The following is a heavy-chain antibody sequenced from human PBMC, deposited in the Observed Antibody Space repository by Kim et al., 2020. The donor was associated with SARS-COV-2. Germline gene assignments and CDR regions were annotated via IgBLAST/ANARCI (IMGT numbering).Heavy chain of an antibody. CDR3: ARGSPIGATDGPIYYYYYYMDV. CDR1: GFTFSSYS. CDR2: ISSSSSYI. D-gene: IGHD5-12*01. J-gene: IGHJ6*03. Sequence: GGSLRLSCAASGFTFSSYSMNWVRQAPGKGLEWVSSISSSSSYIYYADSVKGRFTISRDNAKNSLYQQMNSLRAEDTAAYYCARGSPIGATDGPIYYYYYYMDVWGKGTTVTVSS. V-gene: IGHV3-21*01.